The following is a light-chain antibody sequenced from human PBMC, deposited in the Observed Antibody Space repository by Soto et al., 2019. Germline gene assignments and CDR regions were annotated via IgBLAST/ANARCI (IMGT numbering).Light chain of an antibody. CDR1: QSISSW. CDR3: QHYNSYSEA. J-gene: IGKJ1*01. Sequence: DIQMTQSPSTLSASLGDRVTITCRASQSISSWLAWYQQKPGKAPKLLIYKASTLKSGVPSRFSGSGSGTEFTLTISSLHPDDFATYYCQHYNSYSEAFGQGTKVDIK. V-gene: IGKV1-5*03. CDR2: KAS.